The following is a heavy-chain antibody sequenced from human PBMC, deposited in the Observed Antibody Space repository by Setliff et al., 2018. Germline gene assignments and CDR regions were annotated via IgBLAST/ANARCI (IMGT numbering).Heavy chain of an antibody. Sequence: SETLSLTCTVSGGSISRGSYDWSWIRQPAGKGLEWIGRIYTSGSTNYNPSLKSRVTISVDTSKNQFSLKLSSVTAADTAVYYCARGGYSYGLGGYYASDAFGLWGQGTMVTVSS. CDR3: ARGGYSYGLGGYYASDAFGL. CDR1: GGSISRGSYD. CDR2: IYTSGST. J-gene: IGHJ3*01. V-gene: IGHV4-61*02. D-gene: IGHD5-18*01.